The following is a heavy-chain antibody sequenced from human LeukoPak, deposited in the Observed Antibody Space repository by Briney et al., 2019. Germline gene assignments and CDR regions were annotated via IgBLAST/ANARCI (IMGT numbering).Heavy chain of an antibody. CDR3: ARDPYSGSYGDSYYYYMDV. J-gene: IGHJ6*03. D-gene: IGHD1-26*01. CDR1: GGSISSSSYY. CDR2: ITSTGTYT. Sequence: ETLSLTCTVSGGSISSSSYYWGWVRQAPGKGLEWVSSITSTGTYTFYADSVKGRFTISRDNSKNSLYLQMISLRAEDTAIYYCARDPYSGSYGDSYYYYMDVWGKGTTVTISS. V-gene: IGHV3-21*01.